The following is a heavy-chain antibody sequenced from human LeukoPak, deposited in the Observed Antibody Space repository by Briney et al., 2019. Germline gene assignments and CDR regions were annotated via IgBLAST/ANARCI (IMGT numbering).Heavy chain of an antibody. J-gene: IGHJ4*02. D-gene: IGHD3-10*01. CDR1: GYSISSGYY. Sequence: SETLSLTCTVSGYSISSGYYWGWIRQPPGKGLEWIGTIYHSGTTYYSPSLKSRVTISIHTSKNQFSLRLTSVTAADTAVYYCATMMYGSGSYYNSDYWGQGTLVTVSS. CDR2: IYHSGTT. V-gene: IGHV4-38-2*02. CDR3: ATMMYGSGSYYNSDY.